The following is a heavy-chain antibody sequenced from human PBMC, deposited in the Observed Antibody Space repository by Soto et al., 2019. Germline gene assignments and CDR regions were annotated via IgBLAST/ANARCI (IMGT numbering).Heavy chain of an antibody. CDR1: GGTFSSYA. CDR3: AGGGYEDAITTVNTFVY. Sequence: QVQLVQSGAEVKKPGSSVKVSCKASGGTFSSYAISWVRQAPGQGLEWMGGILPIFGTANYAQTFQGRVTITADEAPSTSYMGVSSLGSEDTAVYYCAGGGYEDAITTVNTFVYWCQGTLVTVS. CDR2: ILPIFGTA. D-gene: IGHD3-10*01. J-gene: IGHJ4*02. V-gene: IGHV1-69*01.